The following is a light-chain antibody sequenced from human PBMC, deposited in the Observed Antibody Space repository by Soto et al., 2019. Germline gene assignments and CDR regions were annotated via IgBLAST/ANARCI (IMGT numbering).Light chain of an antibody. J-gene: IGKJ1*01. CDR3: QQYTA. V-gene: IGKV1-5*01. Sequence: DIQMTQSPSTLSASVGDRVTITCRASQSVSKWLAWYQQQPGKAPKLLIYDASTLESGVPARFSGSGSGTEFTLTINSLQSDDFATYYCQQYTAFGQGTKVDIK. CDR1: QSVSKW. CDR2: DAS.